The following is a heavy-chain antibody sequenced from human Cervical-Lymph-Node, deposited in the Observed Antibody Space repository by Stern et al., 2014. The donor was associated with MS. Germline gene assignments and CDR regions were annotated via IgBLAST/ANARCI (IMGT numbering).Heavy chain of an antibody. CDR2: VSNTGTAI. CDR3: VRTWRENTFDS. D-gene: IGHD5-24*01. V-gene: IGHV3-48*02. CDR1: GFNLRDYS. J-gene: IGHJ4*02. Sequence: EVQLVESGGNLGQPGGSLRLSCAASGFNLRDYSMSWVRQPPGKGLEWVSFVSNTGTAIYYADSVRGRFTISRDMASNSVYLQMNSLRDEDTAVYFCVRTWRENTFDSWGQGILVTVSS.